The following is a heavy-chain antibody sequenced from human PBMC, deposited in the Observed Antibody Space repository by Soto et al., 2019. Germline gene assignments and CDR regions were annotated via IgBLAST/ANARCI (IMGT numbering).Heavy chain of an antibody. J-gene: IGHJ5*02. Sequence: QLVQSGAEVKKPGSSVKISCKTSGGSFTNLAISWVRQAPGQGLEWMGGIIPFFDTTNYAQKFQSRVRMRAEKSSYTVLLSLRSLTPVETAVYSCVSGRGWGYGSGANYFDPSGQGTLVTVSS. V-gene: IGHV1-69*06. CDR3: VSGRGWGYGSGANYFDP. CDR2: IIPFFDTT. D-gene: IGHD3-10*01. CDR1: GGSFTNLA.